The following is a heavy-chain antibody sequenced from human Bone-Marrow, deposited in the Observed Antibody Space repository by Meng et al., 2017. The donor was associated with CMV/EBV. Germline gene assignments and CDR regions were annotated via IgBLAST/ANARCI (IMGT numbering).Heavy chain of an antibody. V-gene: IGHV4-39*01. J-gene: IGHJ3*02. Sequence: GSLRLSCTVSGGSISSSSYYWGWIRQPPGKGLEWIGSIYYSGSTYYNPSLKSRVTISVDTSKNQFSLKLSSVTAADTAVYYCARHGRRGSYLPKATDAFDIWGQGTRVTV. D-gene: IGHD1-26*01. CDR3: ARHGRRGSYLPKATDAFDI. CDR1: GGSISSSSYY. CDR2: IYYSGST.